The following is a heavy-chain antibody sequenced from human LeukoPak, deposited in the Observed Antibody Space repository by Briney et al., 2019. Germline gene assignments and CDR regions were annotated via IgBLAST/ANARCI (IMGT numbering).Heavy chain of an antibody. V-gene: IGHV4-39*01. D-gene: IGHD3-22*01. CDR2: IYYSGST. CDR3: AIVGSSGYYGPSLFDY. CDR1: GGSISSSSYY. Sequence: PSETLSLTCTVSGGSISSSSYYWGWIRQPPGKGLEWIVSIYYSGSTYYNPSLKSRVTISVDTSKNQFSLKLSSVTAADTAVYYSAIVGSSGYYGPSLFDYWGQGTLVTVSS. J-gene: IGHJ4*02.